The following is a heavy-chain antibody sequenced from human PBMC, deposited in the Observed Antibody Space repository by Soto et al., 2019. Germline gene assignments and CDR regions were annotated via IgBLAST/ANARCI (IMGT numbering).Heavy chain of an antibody. Sequence: QVQLVQSGAEVKKPGASVKVSCKTSGYTFTTFFLHWMRQAPGQRVEWMGWINPANGATLYSQKFMGRVSNTRDTSATTAYMELTSLTSEDSAVYYCARGPSCGGFDSWGQGTLVTVSS. CDR1: GYTFTTFF. J-gene: IGHJ4*02. V-gene: IGHV1-3*01. D-gene: IGHD2-21*01. CDR3: ARGPSCGGFDS. CDR2: INPANGAT.